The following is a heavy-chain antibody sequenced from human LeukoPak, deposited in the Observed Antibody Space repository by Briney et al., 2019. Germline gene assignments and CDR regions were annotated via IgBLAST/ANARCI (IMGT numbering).Heavy chain of an antibody. Sequence: SETLSLTCTVSGGAISSDHWSWIRQPAGKGLQWIGRIYTSGSTNYNPSLKSRVTMSVDTSKNQFSLKLSSVTAADTAVYYCARDGSGYYGLFDPWGQGTLVTVSS. D-gene: IGHD3-22*01. J-gene: IGHJ5*02. CDR2: IYTSGST. V-gene: IGHV4-4*07. CDR1: GGAISSDH. CDR3: ARDGSGYYGLFDP.